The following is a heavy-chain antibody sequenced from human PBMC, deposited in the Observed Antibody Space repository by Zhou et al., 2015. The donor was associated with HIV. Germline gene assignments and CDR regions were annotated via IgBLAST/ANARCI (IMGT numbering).Heavy chain of an antibody. CDR2: IIPILGIA. J-gene: IGHJ4*02. CDR3: ARGYDSSGYSH. Sequence: QVQLVQSGAEVKKPGSSVKVSCRASGGTFSSYTISWVRQAPGQGLEWMGRIIPILGIANYAQKFQGRVTITADKSTSTAYMELSSLRSEDTAVYYCARGYDSSGYSHWGQGTLVTVSS. CDR1: GGTFSSYT. V-gene: IGHV1-69*02. D-gene: IGHD3-22*01.